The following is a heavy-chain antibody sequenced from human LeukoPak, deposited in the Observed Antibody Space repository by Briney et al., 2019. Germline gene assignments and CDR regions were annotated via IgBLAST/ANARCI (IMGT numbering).Heavy chain of an antibody. CDR2: IYYSGST. V-gene: IGHV4-61*01. J-gene: IGHJ4*02. CDR1: GGSISSGSYY. D-gene: IGHD3-3*01. Sequence: SQTLSLTCTVSGGSISSGSYYWSWIRQPPGKGLEWIGYIYYSGSTNYNPSLKSRVIISVDTSKNQFSLKLSSVTAADTAVYYCAGSRITIFGVVKYYFDYWGQGTLVTVSS. CDR3: AGSRITIFGVVKYYFDY.